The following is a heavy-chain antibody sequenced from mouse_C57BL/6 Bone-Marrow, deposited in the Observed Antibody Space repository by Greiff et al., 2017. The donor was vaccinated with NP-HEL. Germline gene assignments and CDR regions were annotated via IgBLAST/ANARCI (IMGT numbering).Heavy chain of an antibody. Sequence: EVQVVESGPVLVKPGASVKMSCKASGYTFTDYYMNWVKQSHGKSLEWIGVINPYNGGTSYNQKFKGKATLTVDKSSSTAYMELNSLTSEDSAVYYCFTTVEAWFAYWGQGTLVTVSA. CDR3: FTTVEAWFAY. D-gene: IGHD1-1*01. V-gene: IGHV1-19*01. CDR1: GYTFTDYY. J-gene: IGHJ3*01. CDR2: INPYNGGT.